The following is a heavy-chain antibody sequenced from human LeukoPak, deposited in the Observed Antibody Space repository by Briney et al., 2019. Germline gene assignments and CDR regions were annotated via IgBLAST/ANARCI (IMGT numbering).Heavy chain of an antibody. CDR1: GFAFDEHG. CDR2: INWSGGST. D-gene: IGHD2-2*01. V-gene: IGHV3-20*04. Sequence: PGGSLRFSCTASGFAFDEHGMSWVHQVPGKGPEWVSGINWSGGSTGYADPLRGRFTISRDNAKNSLYLQMDSLRAEDTALYYCARAPITSPFYFDYWGQGTLVTVSS. J-gene: IGHJ4*02. CDR3: ARAPITSPFYFDY.